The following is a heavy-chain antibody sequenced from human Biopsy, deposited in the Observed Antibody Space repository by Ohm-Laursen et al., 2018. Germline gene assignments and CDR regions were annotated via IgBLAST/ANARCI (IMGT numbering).Heavy chain of an antibody. CDR1: GGSIISYY. CDR2: VYNGGIT. J-gene: IGHJ5*02. CDR3: AGTPRDSFWSGSYKRGLWFDP. Sequence: GTLSLTCCVSGGSIISYYWTWIRQPPGKGLEWIGHVYNGGITNYNPSLKSRVTISKDTSKNQFSLQVNSVTAADTAVYYCAGTPRDSFWSGSYKRGLWFDPWGQGTLVIVSS. D-gene: IGHD3-3*01. V-gene: IGHV4-59*01.